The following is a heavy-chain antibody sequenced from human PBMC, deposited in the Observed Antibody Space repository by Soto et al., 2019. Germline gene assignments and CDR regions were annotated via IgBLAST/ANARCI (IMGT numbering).Heavy chain of an antibody. Sequence: HPGGSLRLSCSASGFTFSTYAMTWVRQAPGKGLEWVSIISGGGYSTYYADSVKGRFTLSRDNSKNTLYLQMNSLRADDTAVYYCARDDYGAPFDYWGQGTLVTVSS. J-gene: IGHJ4*02. CDR1: GFTFSTYA. D-gene: IGHD3-16*01. CDR2: ISGGGYST. CDR3: ARDDYGAPFDY. V-gene: IGHV3-23*01.